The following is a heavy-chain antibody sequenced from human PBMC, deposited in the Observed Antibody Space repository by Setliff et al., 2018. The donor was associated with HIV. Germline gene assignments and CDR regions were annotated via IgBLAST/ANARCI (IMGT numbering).Heavy chain of an antibody. J-gene: IGHJ3*01. CDR3: ARVPYRSAWFSGGHDAFDV. V-gene: IGHV1-18*01. Sequence: ASVKVSCKASGYTFSSYGISWVRQAPGQGLEWMGWISGYNGNTKYVQKLQGRVTMTTGTSTRTVYMELRSLRHDDTAEYFCARVPYRSAWFSGGHDAFDVWGQGTMVTVSS. CDR1: GYTFSSYG. CDR2: ISGYNGNT. D-gene: IGHD6-19*01.